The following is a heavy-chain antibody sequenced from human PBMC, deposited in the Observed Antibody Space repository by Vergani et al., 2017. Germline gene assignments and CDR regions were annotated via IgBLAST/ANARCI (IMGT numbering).Heavy chain of an antibody. CDR1: GGSLRSGDYY. J-gene: IGHJ5*02. V-gene: IGHV4-30-4*01. Sequence: QVQLQESGPGLVKPSQALSLTCTVSGGSLRSGDYYWSWIRHPPGKGLEWLGYIYYSGNTYSHPSLKSRVTISVDTSKNQFSLKLSSVTAADTAVYYCAMSITMVRGDPSISISFDHWGQGTLVTVSS. CDR2: IYYSGNT. CDR3: AMSITMVRGDPSISISFDH. D-gene: IGHD3-10*01.